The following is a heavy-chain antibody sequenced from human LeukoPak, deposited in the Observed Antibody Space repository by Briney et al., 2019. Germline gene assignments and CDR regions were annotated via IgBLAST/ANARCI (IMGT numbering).Heavy chain of an antibody. CDR1: GGSISSYY. V-gene: IGHV4-59*01. D-gene: IGHD6-19*01. Sequence: SETLSLTCTVSGGSISSYYWSWIRQPPGKGLEWIGYIYYSGSTNYNPSLKSRVTISVDTSKNQFSLKLSSVTAADTAVYYCARKRGSNGSFDYWGQGTLVTVSS. CDR3: ARKRGSNGSFDY. CDR2: IYYSGST. J-gene: IGHJ4*02.